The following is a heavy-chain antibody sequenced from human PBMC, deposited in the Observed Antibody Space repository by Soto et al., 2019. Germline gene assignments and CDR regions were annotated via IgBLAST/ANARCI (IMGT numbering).Heavy chain of an antibody. CDR2: IIPIFGTA. V-gene: IGHV1-69*13. Sequence: SVKVSCKASGGTFSSYAISWVRQAPGQGLEWMGGIIPIFGTANYAQKFQGRVTITADESTSTAYMGLSSLRSEDTAVYYCARVEYYYDSSGQADYYYGMDVWGQGTTVTVSS. CDR3: ARVEYYYDSSGQADYYYGMDV. J-gene: IGHJ6*02. CDR1: GGTFSSYA. D-gene: IGHD3-22*01.